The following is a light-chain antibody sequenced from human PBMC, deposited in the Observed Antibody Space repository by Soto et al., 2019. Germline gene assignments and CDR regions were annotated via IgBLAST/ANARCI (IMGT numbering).Light chain of an antibody. Sequence: EIVLTQSPATLSLSPGEGATLSCRASQTVSNFLAWYQQKPGQAPRLLIYDASNRATGIPARFSGSGSGTDFTLTISRLEPEDVAVYYGQQRNNWPLTFGGGTKVDIK. CDR3: QQRNNWPLT. V-gene: IGKV3-11*01. CDR1: QTVSNF. CDR2: DAS. J-gene: IGKJ4*02.